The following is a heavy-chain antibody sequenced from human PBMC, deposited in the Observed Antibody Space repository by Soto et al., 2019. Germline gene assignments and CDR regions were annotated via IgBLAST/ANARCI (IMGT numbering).Heavy chain of an antibody. CDR3: AKGGFWVHYGMDV. CDR2: ISRSGDYT. J-gene: IGHJ6*02. V-gene: IGHV3-23*01. Sequence: EVQLLESGGGLVQPGGSLRLSCAASGSSFSAYAMNWVRQAPGKGLEWVSAISRSGDYTFYSDSVKGRFTISRDNSRNTVYMEMNGLRAEDTAVYYCAKGGFWVHYGMDVWGQGTTVSVSS. CDR1: GSSFSAYA. D-gene: IGHD7-27*01.